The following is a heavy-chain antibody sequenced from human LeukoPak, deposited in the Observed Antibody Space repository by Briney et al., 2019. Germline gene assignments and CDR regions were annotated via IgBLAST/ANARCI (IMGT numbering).Heavy chain of an antibody. CDR1: GFTFSSHS. D-gene: IGHD4-17*01. CDR2: ISSSSSTI. V-gene: IGHV3-48*01. CDR3: AFSVTNIYVRDAFDI. Sequence: PGGSLRLSCAASGFTFSSHSMNWVRQAPGKGLEWVSYISSSSSTIYYADSVKGRFTISRDNAKNSLYLQMNSLRAEDTAVYYCAFSVTNIYVRDAFDIWGQGTMVTVSS. J-gene: IGHJ3*02.